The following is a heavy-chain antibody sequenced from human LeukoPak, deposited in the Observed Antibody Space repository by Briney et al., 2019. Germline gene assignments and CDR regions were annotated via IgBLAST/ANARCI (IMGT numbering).Heavy chain of an antibody. Sequence: SETLSLTCTVSGYSISSGYYWGWIRPPPGKGLEWIGNIYHDGSTYYNPSLKSRVTISLDTSKNQFSLRLNSVTAADTAVYYCARVGSYYYFDYWGQGTLVTVSS. CDR2: IYHDGST. CDR3: ARVGSYYYFDY. D-gene: IGHD1-26*01. CDR1: GYSISSGYY. J-gene: IGHJ4*02. V-gene: IGHV4-38-2*02.